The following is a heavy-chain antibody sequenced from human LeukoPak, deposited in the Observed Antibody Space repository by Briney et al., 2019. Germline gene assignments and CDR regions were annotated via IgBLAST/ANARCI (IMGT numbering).Heavy chain of an antibody. CDR3: ARDFGDDYSNPFDY. V-gene: IGHV1-69*13. CDR2: IIPIFGTA. Sequence: GASVKVSCKASGGTFTSYAISWVRQAPGQGLEWMVGIIPIFGTANYAQKFQGRVTITADESTSTAYMELSSLRSEDTAVYYCARDFGDDYSNPFDYWGQGTLVTVSS. J-gene: IGHJ4*02. CDR1: GGTFTSYA. D-gene: IGHD4-11*01.